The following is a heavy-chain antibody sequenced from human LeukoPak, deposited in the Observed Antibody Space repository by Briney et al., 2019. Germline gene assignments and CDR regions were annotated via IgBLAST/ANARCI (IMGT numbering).Heavy chain of an antibody. CDR2: ISYDGSNK. V-gene: IGHV3-30*18. J-gene: IGHJ3*02. CDR1: GFTFSSYG. Sequence: GGSLRLSCAASGFTFSSYGMHWVRQAPGKGLEWVAVISYDGSNKYYADSVKGRFTISRDNSKNTLYLQMNSLRAEDTAVYYCAKDPGDYGDYLDAFDIWGQGTMVTVSS. D-gene: IGHD4-17*01. CDR3: AKDPGDYGDYLDAFDI.